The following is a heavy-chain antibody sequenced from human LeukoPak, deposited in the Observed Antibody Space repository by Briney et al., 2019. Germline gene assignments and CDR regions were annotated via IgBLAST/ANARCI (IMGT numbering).Heavy chain of an antibody. Sequence: GASVKVSCKSSGYTFTSYGFTWVRQAPGQGLEWMGGIIPIFGTANYAQKFQGRVTITADKSTSTAYMGLSSLRSEDTAVYYCARAHSGYDYQAHFDYWGQGTLVTVSS. CDR3: ARAHSGYDYQAHFDY. V-gene: IGHV1-69*06. CDR1: GYTFTSYG. J-gene: IGHJ4*02. D-gene: IGHD5-12*01. CDR2: IIPIFGTA.